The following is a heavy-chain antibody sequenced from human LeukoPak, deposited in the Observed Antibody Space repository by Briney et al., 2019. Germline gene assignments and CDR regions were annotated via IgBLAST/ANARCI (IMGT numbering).Heavy chain of an antibody. V-gene: IGHV3-23*01. CDR1: GFTFSSYA. CDR2: ISGSGGST. D-gene: IGHD6-13*01. J-gene: IGHJ4*02. CDR3: ARRTRGYPEQ. Sequence: PGGSLSRYCAASGFTFSSYARRWVPQAPGKGLEWVSAISGSGGSTYYADSVKGRFTISRDNSKNTLYLQMNSLRAEDTAVYYCARRTRGYPEQWGQGTLVTVSS.